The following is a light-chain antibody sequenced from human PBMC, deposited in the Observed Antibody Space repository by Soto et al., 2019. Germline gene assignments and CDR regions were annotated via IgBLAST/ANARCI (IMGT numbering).Light chain of an antibody. V-gene: IGKV3-20*01. CDR3: QQYGSSPST. CDR2: SAS. Sequence: EIVLTQSPDTLSLSPGERATLSCRASQSIYRNFLAWYQQKPGQAPRLLIYSASSKTTDIPDRFSGSGSRTDFTLIISRLEPEDFAVYFCQQYGSSPSTFGPGTKVNI. CDR1: QSIYRNF. J-gene: IGKJ3*01.